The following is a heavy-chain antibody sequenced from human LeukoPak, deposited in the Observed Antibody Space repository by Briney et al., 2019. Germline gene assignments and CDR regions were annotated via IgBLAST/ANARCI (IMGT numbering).Heavy chain of an antibody. CDR1: GFTFSTHG. CDR3: AREDQYDYVWGSPRYYFDY. D-gene: IGHD3-16*01. Sequence: GGSLRLSCAASGFTFSTHGMHWVRQAPGKGLECVAGIWYDGSNENYGDSVKGRFTISRDNSKNTLYLQMNSLRAEDTAVYYCAREDQYDYVWGSPRYYFDYWGQGTLVTVSS. J-gene: IGHJ4*02. V-gene: IGHV3-33*01. CDR2: IWYDGSNE.